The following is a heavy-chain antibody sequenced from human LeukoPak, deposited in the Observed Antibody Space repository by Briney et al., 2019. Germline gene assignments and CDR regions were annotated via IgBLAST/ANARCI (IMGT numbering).Heavy chain of an antibody. V-gene: IGHV4-59*01. CDR3: AREMAVAVPYTFDI. D-gene: IGHD2-2*02. CDR1: GGSISSYY. J-gene: IGHJ3*02. Sequence: SETLSLTCTVSGGSISSYYWSWIRQPPGKGLEWIGYIYYSGSTNYNPSLKSRVTISVDTSKNQFSLKLSSVTAADTAVYFCAREMAVAVPYTFDIWGQGTEVTVSS. CDR2: IYYSGST.